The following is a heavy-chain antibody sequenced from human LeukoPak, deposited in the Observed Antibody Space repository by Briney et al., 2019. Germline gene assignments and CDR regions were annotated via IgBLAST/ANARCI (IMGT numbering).Heavy chain of an antibody. J-gene: IGHJ2*01. V-gene: IGHV3-23*01. CDR3: AKIHLDWYFDL. CDR1: GFNFSSYL. CDR2: ISGSGGST. Sequence: GGSLRLSCAASGFNFSSYLMHWVRQAPGKGLEWVSAISGSGGSTYYADSVKGRFTISRDNSKNTLYLQMNSLRAEDTAVYYCAKIHLDWYFDLWGRGTLVTVSS. D-gene: IGHD5-18*01.